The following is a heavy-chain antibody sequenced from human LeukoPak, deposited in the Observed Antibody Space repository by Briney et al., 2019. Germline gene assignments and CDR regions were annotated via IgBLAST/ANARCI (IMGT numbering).Heavy chain of an antibody. Sequence: VSVKASCKASGYTFTSYYIHWVRQAPGQGLEWMGIINPIGGTTDYAQKFQGRVTMTRDTSTSTVYMELSSLRSEDTAVYYCARQQGLQNLNFDYWGQGTLVTVSS. CDR3: ARQQGLQNLNFDY. V-gene: IGHV1-46*01. D-gene: IGHD4-11*01. CDR2: INPIGGTT. J-gene: IGHJ4*02. CDR1: GYTFTSYY.